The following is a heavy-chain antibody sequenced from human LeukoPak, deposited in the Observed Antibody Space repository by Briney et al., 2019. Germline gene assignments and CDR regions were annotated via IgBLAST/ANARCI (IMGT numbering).Heavy chain of an antibody. Sequence: ASVKVSCKASGYTFTGYYMHWVRQAPGQGLEWMGRINPNSGGTNYAQKFQGRVTMTRDTSISTAYMELSRLRSEDTAVYYCARVLWATGGPFDYWGQGTLVTVSS. CDR3: ARVLWATGGPFDY. CDR1: GYTFTGYY. V-gene: IGHV1-2*06. CDR2: INPNSGGT. D-gene: IGHD5-24*01. J-gene: IGHJ4*02.